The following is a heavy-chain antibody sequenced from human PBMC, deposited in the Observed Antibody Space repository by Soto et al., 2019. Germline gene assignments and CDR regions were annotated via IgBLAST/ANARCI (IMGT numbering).Heavy chain of an antibody. CDR1: GFTFSSYS. V-gene: IGHV3-21*01. D-gene: IGHD3-16*01. CDR2: ISSSSSYI. CDR3: ARGMITFGGVKSPYYYYMDV. J-gene: IGHJ6*03. Sequence: PGGSLRLSCAASGFTFSSYSMNWVRQAPGKGLEWVSSISSSSSYIYYADSVKGRFTISRDNAKNSLYLQMNSLRAEDTAVYYYARGMITFGGVKSPYYYYMDVWGKGTTVTVSS.